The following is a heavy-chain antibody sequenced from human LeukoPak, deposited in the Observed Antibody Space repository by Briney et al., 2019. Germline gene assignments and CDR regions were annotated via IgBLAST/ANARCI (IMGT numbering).Heavy chain of an antibody. J-gene: IGHJ5*02. D-gene: IGHD5/OR15-5a*01. CDR3: ARVEVSLDWFDP. Sequence: GASVKVSCKASGYSFTNYGITWVRQAPGQGLEWMGWISGDNGNTKSAQRLQGRVTMTTDTSTSTAYMELRSLTSDDTAVYYCARVEVSLDWFDPWGQGTLVTVSS. CDR2: ISGDNGNT. CDR1: GYSFTNYG. V-gene: IGHV1-18*01.